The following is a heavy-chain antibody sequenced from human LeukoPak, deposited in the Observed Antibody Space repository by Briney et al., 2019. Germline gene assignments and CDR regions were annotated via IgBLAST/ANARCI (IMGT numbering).Heavy chain of an antibody. D-gene: IGHD2/OR15-2a*01. J-gene: IGHJ6*03. Sequence: PGGSLRLSCAASGFTFSSYAMSWVRQAPGKGLEWVPAISGSGGSTYYADSVKGRFTISRDNSKNTLYLQMNSLRAEDTAVYYCAKSHLIGYYYYYYMDVWGKGTTVTVSS. CDR3: AKSHLIGYYYYYYMDV. CDR2: ISGSGGST. V-gene: IGHV3-23*01. CDR1: GFTFSSYA.